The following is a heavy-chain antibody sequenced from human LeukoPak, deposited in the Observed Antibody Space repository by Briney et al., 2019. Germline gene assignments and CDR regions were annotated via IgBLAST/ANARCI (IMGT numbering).Heavy chain of an antibody. CDR1: GGSISSSYY. CDR2: IYTSGST. CDR3: ARAPDYFYYYYMDV. Sequence: SETLSLTCAVSGGSISSSYYWSWIRQPAGKGLEWIGRIYTSGSTNYNPSLKSRVTISVHTSKNQFSLRLSSVTAADTAVYYCARAPDYFYYYYMDVWGKGTTVTISS. J-gene: IGHJ6*03. V-gene: IGHV4-61*02.